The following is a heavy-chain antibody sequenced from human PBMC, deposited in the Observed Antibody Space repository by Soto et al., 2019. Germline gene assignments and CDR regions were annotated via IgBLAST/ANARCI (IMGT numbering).Heavy chain of an antibody. CDR1: GGSISSYY. Sequence: PSETLSLTCTVSGGSISSYYWSWIRQPPGKGLEWIGYIYYSGSTNYNPSLKSRVTISVDTSKNQFSLKLSSVTAADTAVYYCARMTTVTQAAFDIWGQGTMVTVSS. V-gene: IGHV4-59*08. J-gene: IGHJ3*02. CDR3: ARMTTVTQAAFDI. CDR2: IYYSGST. D-gene: IGHD4-17*01.